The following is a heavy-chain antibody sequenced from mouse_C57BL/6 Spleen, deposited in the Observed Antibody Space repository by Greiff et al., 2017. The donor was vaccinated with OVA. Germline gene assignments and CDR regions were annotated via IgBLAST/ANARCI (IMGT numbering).Heavy chain of an antibody. CDR1: GFSLTSYG. J-gene: IGHJ1*03. CDR3: AKTDGSSYDWYVDV. D-gene: IGHD1-1*01. Sequence: QVQLQQSGPGLVQPSQSLSITCTVSGFSLTSYGVHWVRQSPGKGLEWLGVIWRGGSTDYNAAFMSRLSITKDNSKSQVFFKMNSLQVDDTAIYYCAKTDGSSYDWYVDVWGTGTTVTVAS. V-gene: IGHV2-5*01. CDR2: IWRGGST.